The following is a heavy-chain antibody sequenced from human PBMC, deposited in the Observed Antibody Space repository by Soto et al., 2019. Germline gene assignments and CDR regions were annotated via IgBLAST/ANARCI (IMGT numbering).Heavy chain of an antibody. D-gene: IGHD3-10*01. V-gene: IGHV4-34*01. J-gene: IGHJ6*03. CDR2: INDSGNI. CDR1: GGSFSGYQ. Sequence: QVQLQQWGAGLLKPSETLSLTCAVYGGSFSGYQWTWIRQTPGKGLECIGEINDSGNINYNPSLKSRVTIFLDTPKKQISLKLSSVTAADTAVYYCARGLILWFGELSRRGGYYYYMDVWGEGTTVIVSS. CDR3: ARGLILWFGELSRRGGYYYYMDV.